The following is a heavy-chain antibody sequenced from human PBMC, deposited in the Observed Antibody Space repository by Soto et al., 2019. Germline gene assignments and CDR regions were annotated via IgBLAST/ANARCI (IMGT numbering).Heavy chain of an antibody. Sequence: GASVKVSCKASGYTFTSYGISWVRQAPGQGLEWMGWISAYSGNTNYAQKLQGRVTMTTDTSTSTAYMELRSLRSDDTAVYYCARIGTYYDILTGYYMPRHVWGQGTTVTVSS. CDR2: ISAYSGNT. CDR1: GYTFTSYG. V-gene: IGHV1-18*04. J-gene: IGHJ6*02. D-gene: IGHD3-9*01. CDR3: ARIGTYYDILTGYYMPRHV.